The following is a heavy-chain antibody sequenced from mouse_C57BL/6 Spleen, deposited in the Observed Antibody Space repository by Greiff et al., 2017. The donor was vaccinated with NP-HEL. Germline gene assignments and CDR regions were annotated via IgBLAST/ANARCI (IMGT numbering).Heavy chain of an antibody. D-gene: IGHD1-1*01. Sequence: EVQLQQSGPELVKPGASVKISCKASGYSFTGYYMNWVKQSPEKSLEWIGEINPSTGGTTFNQKFKAKATLTVDKSSSTAYMQLKSLTSEDSAVYYCARLRVITTVVEEAMDYWGQGTSVTVSS. CDR2: INPSTGGT. CDR3: ARLRVITTVVEEAMDY. V-gene: IGHV1-42*01. J-gene: IGHJ4*01. CDR1: GYSFTGYY.